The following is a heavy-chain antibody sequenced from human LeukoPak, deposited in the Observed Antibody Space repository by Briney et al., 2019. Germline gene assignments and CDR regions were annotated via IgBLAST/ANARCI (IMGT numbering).Heavy chain of an antibody. D-gene: IGHD2-8*01. CDR3: ATYPLGYCTNGVCPRGAFDI. CDR1: GYTLTELS. Sequence: ASVKVSCKVSGYTLTELSIHWVRQAPGQGLEWMGGFDPEDGETIYAQKFQGRVTMTEDTSTDTAYMELSSLRSKDTAVYYCATYPLGYCTNGVCPRGAFDIWGQGIMVTVSS. J-gene: IGHJ3*02. CDR2: FDPEDGET. V-gene: IGHV1-24*01.